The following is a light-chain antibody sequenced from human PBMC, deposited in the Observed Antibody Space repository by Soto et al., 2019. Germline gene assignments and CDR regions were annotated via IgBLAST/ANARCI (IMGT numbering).Light chain of an antibody. CDR1: QSISNY. J-gene: IGKJ1*01. Sequence: DIQMTQSPSSLSASVGDRVTITFRASQSISNYLNWYQHKPGKAPKVLIYGASTLQSGVPSRFSGSGSGTVFTLTISSLQREDFATYFCQQSYSSSWTFGPGTKVDI. CDR2: GAS. CDR3: QQSYSSSWT. V-gene: IGKV1-39*01.